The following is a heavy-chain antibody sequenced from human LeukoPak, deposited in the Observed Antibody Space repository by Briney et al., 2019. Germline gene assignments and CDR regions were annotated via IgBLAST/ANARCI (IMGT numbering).Heavy chain of an antibody. D-gene: IGHD4-23*01. CDR3: ARGLYGGGPMSRGGY. J-gene: IGHJ4*02. Sequence: GGSLRLSCAASGFTFSSYSMNWVRQAPGKGLEWVSYISSSSSTIYYADSVKGRFTISRDNAKNSLYLQMNSLRAEDTAVYYCARGLYGGGPMSRGGYWGQGTLVIVSS. CDR1: GFTFSSYS. V-gene: IGHV3-48*04. CDR2: ISSSSSTI.